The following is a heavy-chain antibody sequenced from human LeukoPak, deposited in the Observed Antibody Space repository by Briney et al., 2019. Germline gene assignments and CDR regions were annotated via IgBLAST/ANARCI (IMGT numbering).Heavy chain of an antibody. J-gene: IGHJ6*04. Sequence: PSETMSLTFAVYGGSFSGYFWSWIRQPPGKGQEWIGEINHSGSTNYNPSLKSRVTISVDTSNNQFSLKLSSVTAADTAVYYCVRHLYLWFGELFALYRHIWGKGPTVTVSS. CDR2: INHSGST. CDR1: GGSFSGYF. CDR3: VRHLYLWFGELFALYRHI. D-gene: IGHD3-10*01. V-gene: IGHV4-34*01.